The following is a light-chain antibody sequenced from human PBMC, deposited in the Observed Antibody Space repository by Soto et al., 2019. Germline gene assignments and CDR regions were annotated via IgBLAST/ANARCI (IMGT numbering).Light chain of an antibody. Sequence: DIVMTQSPDSLAVSLGERATINCKSTQSVLYSSNNKNYLAWYQQKPGQPPKLLIYWASTREFGVPDRFGGSGSGTNFTLTISSLQAEDVAVYYSQQYYNGPLTFGGGTKVEIK. CDR3: QQYYNGPLT. V-gene: IGKV4-1*01. J-gene: IGKJ4*01. CDR1: QSVLYSSNNKNY. CDR2: WAS.